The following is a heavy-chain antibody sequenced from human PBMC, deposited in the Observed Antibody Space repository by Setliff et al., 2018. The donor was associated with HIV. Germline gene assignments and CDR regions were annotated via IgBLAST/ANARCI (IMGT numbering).Heavy chain of an antibody. CDR1: GGTFSSYT. J-gene: IGHJ5*01. CDR2: VIPILGIA. Sequence: SVKVSCKASGGTFSSYTISWVRQAPGQGLEWMGRVIPILGIANNAQKFQGRVTMTADKSTSTAYMELSSLRPDDTAVYYCASTTYYYDSSGHPPGWFDPWGEGTMVTVSS. CDR3: ASTTYYYDSSGHPPGWFDP. D-gene: IGHD3-22*01. V-gene: IGHV1-69*02.